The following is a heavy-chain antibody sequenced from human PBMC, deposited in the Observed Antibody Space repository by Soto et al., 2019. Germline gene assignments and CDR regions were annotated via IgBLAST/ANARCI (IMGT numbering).Heavy chain of an antibody. CDR1: GYTFSGHW. D-gene: IGHD6-19*01. J-gene: IGHJ4*02. CDR3: ARHGAAIWLGY. CDR2: IDPSDSYI. V-gene: IGHV5-10-1*01. Sequence: PXDSLTISCKTSGYTFSGHWISLVRQVPGKGLQWMGNIDPSDSYINYNPAFRGHVTFSVDKSNSTAYLHWRSLGPSDTAIYYCARHGAAIWLGYWGQGTLVTVSS.